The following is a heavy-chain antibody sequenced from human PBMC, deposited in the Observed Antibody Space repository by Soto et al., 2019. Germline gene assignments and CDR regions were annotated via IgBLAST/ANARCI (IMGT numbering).Heavy chain of an antibody. CDR3: AAHSESPPDAFDI. CDR1: GFTFTSSA. CDR2: IVVGSGNT. Sequence: SVKVSCKASGFTFTSSAVQWVRQARGQRLEWIGWIVVGSGNTNYAQKFQERVTITRDMSTSTAYMELSSLRSEDTAVYYCAAHSESPPDAFDIWGQGTTVTVSS. D-gene: IGHD3-10*01. V-gene: IGHV1-58*01. J-gene: IGHJ3*02.